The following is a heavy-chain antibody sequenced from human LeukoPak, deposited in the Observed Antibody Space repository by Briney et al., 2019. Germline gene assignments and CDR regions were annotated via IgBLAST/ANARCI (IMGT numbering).Heavy chain of an antibody. CDR2: IYYSGST. V-gene: IGHV4-39*07. J-gene: IGHJ4*02. Sequence: PSETLSLTCTVSGGSISSSSYYWGWIRQPPGKGLEWIGSIYYSGSTYYNPSLKSRVTISVDTSKNQFSLKLSSVTAADTAVYYCARGAGTEKHFDYWGQGTLVTVSS. D-gene: IGHD6-13*01. CDR1: GGSISSSSYY. CDR3: ARGAGTEKHFDY.